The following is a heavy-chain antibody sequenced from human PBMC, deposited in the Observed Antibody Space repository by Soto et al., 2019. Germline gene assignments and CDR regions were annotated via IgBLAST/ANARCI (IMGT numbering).Heavy chain of an antibody. J-gene: IGHJ4*02. CDR1: GFTFDDLP. Sequence: GGSLRLSCEASGFTFDDLPMHWVRQVPGKGLEWVSLVTSDGGTAYYADSVTGRFTISRDNSKNSLYLQMNSLRTEDTALYYCAKEQGTTGTTNGFDYWGQGTLVTVSS. D-gene: IGHD1-1*01. V-gene: IGHV3-43*01. CDR3: AKEQGTTGTTNGFDY. CDR2: VTSDGGTA.